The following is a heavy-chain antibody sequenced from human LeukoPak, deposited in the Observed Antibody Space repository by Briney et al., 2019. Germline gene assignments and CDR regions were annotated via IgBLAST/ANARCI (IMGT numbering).Heavy chain of an antibody. V-gene: IGHV3-30*04. CDR2: TSSDGRQK. CDR3: ARYFGDPQGMDV. J-gene: IGHJ6*02. Sequence: GGSLRLSCAGSGFTFSSYAMHWVRQAPGKGLEWVAITSSDGRQKYYADSVKGRFTISRDNVKNSLYLQMNSLRDEDTAVYYCARYFGDPQGMDVWGQGTTVTVSS. D-gene: IGHD3-10*01. CDR1: GFTFSSYA.